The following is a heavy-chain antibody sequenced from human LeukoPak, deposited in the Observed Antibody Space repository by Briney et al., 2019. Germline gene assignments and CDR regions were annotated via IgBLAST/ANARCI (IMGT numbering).Heavy chain of an antibody. J-gene: IGHJ2*01. CDR2: IYYSGST. CDR1: GGSISSSSYY. D-gene: IGHD2-2*01. CDR3: ARIVVPAANYWYFDL. V-gene: IGHV4-39*01. Sequence: SETLSLTCTVSGGSISSSSYYWGWIRQPPGKGLEWIGSIYYSGSTYYNPSLKSRVTISVDTSKNQFSLKLSSVTAADTAVYYCARIVVPAANYWYFDLWGRGTLVTVSS.